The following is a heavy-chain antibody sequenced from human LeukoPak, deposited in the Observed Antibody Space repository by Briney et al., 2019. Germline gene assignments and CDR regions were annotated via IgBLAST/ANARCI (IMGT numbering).Heavy chain of an antibody. V-gene: IGHV4-59*01. CDR1: GGSISSYY. D-gene: IGHD3-22*01. J-gene: IGHJ5*02. CDR3: AVTMIVAPWFDP. CDR2: IYYSGST. Sequence: PSETLALTCTVSGGSISSYYWSWIRQPPGKGLEWIGYIYYSGSTNYNPSLKSRVTISVDTSKNQFSLKLSSVTAADTAVYYCAVTMIVAPWFDPWGQGTLVTVSS.